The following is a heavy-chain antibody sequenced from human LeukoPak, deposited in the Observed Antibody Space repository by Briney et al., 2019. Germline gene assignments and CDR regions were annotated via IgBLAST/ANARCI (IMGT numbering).Heavy chain of an antibody. CDR2: ISGSGGST. D-gene: IGHD1-26*01. Sequence: QPGGSLRLSCAASGFTFSSYAMSWVRQAPGKGLEWVSAISGSGGSTYYADSVKGRFTISRDNSKNTLYLQMNSLRAEDTAVYYCARVGGSYSHPGYFQHWGQGTLVTVSS. CDR1: GFTFSSYA. V-gene: IGHV3-23*01. J-gene: IGHJ1*01. CDR3: ARVGGSYSHPGYFQH.